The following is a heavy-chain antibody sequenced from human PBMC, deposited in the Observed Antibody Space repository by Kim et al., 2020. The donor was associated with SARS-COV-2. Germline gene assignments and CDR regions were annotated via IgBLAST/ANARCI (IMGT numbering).Heavy chain of an antibody. D-gene: IGHD6-6*01. CDR3: ARGGYSSSSWKVWFDP. V-gene: IGHV3-21*01. CDR2: ISSSSSYI. J-gene: IGHJ5*02. CDR1: GFTFSSYS. Sequence: GGSLRLSCAASGFTFSSYSMNWVRQAPGKGLEWVSSISSSSSYIYYADSVKGRFTISRDNAKNSLYLQMNSLRAEDTAVYYCARGGYSSSSWKVWFDPWGQGTLVTVSS.